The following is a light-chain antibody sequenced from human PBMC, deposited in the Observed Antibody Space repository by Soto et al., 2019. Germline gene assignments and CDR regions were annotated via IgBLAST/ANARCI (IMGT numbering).Light chain of an antibody. CDR3: AAWDDSLNGGYV. V-gene: IGLV1-44*01. Sequence: QSVLTQPPSASGTPGQRVTISCSGSSSNIGSNTGNWYQQLPRTAPKLLIYSNNQRPSGVPDRFSGSKSGTSASLAISGLQSEDEADYYCAAWDDSLNGGYVFGTGTNVTVL. CDR2: SNN. J-gene: IGLJ1*01. CDR1: SSNIGSNT.